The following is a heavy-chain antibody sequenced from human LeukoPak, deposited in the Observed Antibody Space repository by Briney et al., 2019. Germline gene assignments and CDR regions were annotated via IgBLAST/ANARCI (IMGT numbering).Heavy chain of an antibody. D-gene: IGHD2-21*02. V-gene: IGHV3-74*01. J-gene: IGHJ4*02. CDR1: GFTFSSYW. Sequence: GGSLRLSCAASGFTFSSYWMHWVRQAPGKGLVWVSRINSDGSSTSYADSVKGRFTISRDNAKNTLYLQMNSLRAGDTAVYYCARGSAVTGFDYWGQGTLVTVSS. CDR3: ARGSAVTGFDY. CDR2: INSDGSST.